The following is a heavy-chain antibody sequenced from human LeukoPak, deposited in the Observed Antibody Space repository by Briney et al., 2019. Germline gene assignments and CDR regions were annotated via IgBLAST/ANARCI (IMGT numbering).Heavy chain of an antibody. CDR1: GFTFSSYG. D-gene: IGHD4-17*01. V-gene: IGHV3-30*18. J-gene: IGHJ4*02. CDR2: ISYDGSNK. CDR3: AKGSPDYGDYWY. Sequence: GGSLRLSCAASGFTFSSYGMHWVRQAPGKGLERVAVISYDGSNKYYADSVKGRFTISRDNSKNTLYLQMNSLRAEDTAVYYCAKGSPDYGDYWYWGQGTLVTVSS.